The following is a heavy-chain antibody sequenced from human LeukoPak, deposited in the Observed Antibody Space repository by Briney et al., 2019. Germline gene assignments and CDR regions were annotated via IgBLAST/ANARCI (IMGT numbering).Heavy chain of an antibody. CDR2: ISSSSSYI. D-gene: IGHD6-25*01. V-gene: IGHV3-21*01. CDR3: ARDPSGHDAFDI. J-gene: IGHJ3*02. Sequence: PGGSLRLSCAASGFTFSSYSMNWVRQAPGKGLEWVSSISSSSSYIYYADSVKGRFTISRDNAKNSLYLQTNSLRAEDTAVYYCARDPSGHDAFDIWGQGTMVTVSS. CDR1: GFTFSSYS.